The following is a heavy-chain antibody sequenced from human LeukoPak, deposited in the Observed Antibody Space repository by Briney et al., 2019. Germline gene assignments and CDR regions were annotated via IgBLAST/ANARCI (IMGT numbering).Heavy chain of an antibody. V-gene: IGHV4-39*01. CDR3: ARRRSSSWYGY. CDR1: GGSISSSSYY. D-gene: IGHD6-13*01. J-gene: IGHJ4*02. Sequence: SETLSLTCTVSGGSISSSSYYWGWIRQPPGKGREWIMRIYYSGITYYNPSLKSRVTISVDTSKNQFSLKLSSVTAADTAVYYCARRRSSSWYGYWGQGTLVTVSS. CDR2: IYYSGIT.